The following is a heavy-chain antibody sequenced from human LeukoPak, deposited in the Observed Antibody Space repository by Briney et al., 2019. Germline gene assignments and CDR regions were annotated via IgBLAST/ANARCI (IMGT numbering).Heavy chain of an antibody. Sequence: KPSETLSLTCTVSGGSISSYYWSWIRQPQGKGLEWIGYMSYSGSTNYNPSLKSRVTISVDTSKNQFSLKLSSVTAADTAVYYCARAYYDFWSGYRNWFDPWGQGTLVTVSS. D-gene: IGHD3-3*01. V-gene: IGHV4-59*12. J-gene: IGHJ5*02. CDR1: GGSISSYY. CDR2: MSYSGST. CDR3: ARAYYDFWSGYRNWFDP.